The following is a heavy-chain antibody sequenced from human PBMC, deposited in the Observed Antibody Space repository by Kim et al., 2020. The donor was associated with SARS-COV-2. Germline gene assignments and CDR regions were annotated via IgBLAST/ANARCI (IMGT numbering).Heavy chain of an antibody. V-gene: IGHV4-34*01. Sequence: SETLSLTCAVYGGSFSGYQWSWIRQSPGKGLEWIGQVNDSGSTNYNPSLKSRVTISVDTSKNHFSLKLTSVTAADSTVYYCARGVPGYGGQGTLVTVSS. CDR3: ARGVPGY. CDR2: VNDSGST. J-gene: IGHJ4*02. CDR1: GGSFSGYQ.